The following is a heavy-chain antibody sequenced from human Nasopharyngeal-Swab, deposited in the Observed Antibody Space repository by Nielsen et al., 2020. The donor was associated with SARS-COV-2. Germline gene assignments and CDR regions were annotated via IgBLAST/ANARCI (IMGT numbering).Heavy chain of an antibody. CDR2: ISAYNGIT. V-gene: IGHV1-18*01. CDR1: GYISTSFG. Sequence: ASVKVSCKASGYISTSFGISWLRQAPGQGLEWMGWISAYNGITNYAQRFQGRVTMTTDTSTSTAYMDLRSLTSDDTAVYYCARDGDLNWFDPWGQGTQVTVSS. CDR3: ARDGDLNWFDP. D-gene: IGHD7-27*01. J-gene: IGHJ5*02.